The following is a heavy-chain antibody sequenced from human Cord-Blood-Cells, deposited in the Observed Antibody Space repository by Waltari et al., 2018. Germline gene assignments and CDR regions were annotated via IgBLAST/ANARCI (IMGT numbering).Heavy chain of an antibody. Sequence: VQLVQSGAEVTTPGSSVTVSCKASGVTFSSYAIRCVRQAPGQVLEWMGGIIPIVGTANYAQKFQGRVTITADESTSTAYMELSSLRSEDTAVYYCARGDFFDYWGQGTLVTVSS. CDR1: GVTFSSYA. CDR3: ARGDFFDY. CDR2: IIPIVGTA. V-gene: IGHV1-69*01. J-gene: IGHJ4*02.